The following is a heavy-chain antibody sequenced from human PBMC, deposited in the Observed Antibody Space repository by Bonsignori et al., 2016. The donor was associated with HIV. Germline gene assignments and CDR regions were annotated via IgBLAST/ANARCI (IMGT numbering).Heavy chain of an antibody. V-gene: IGHV1-69*10. D-gene: IGHD1-26*01. CDR3: ARGGGSYYNLFDY. Sequence: WVRQAPGQGLEWMGGIIPILGIANYAQKFQGRVTITADESTSTAYMELSSLRSEDTAVYYCARGGGSYYNLFDYWGQGTLVTVSS. J-gene: IGHJ4*02. CDR2: IIPILGIA.